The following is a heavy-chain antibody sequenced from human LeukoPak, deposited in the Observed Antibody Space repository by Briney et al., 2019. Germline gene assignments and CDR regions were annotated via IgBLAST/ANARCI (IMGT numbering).Heavy chain of an antibody. Sequence: GESLKTSCKGSGFSFTSYWIAWVRQMPGKGLGWMGIIYPGDSDTRYSPSFQGQVTISADKSISTAYLQWSSLKASDTAMYYCARQTTYRNSYYFDYWGQGTLVTVSS. CDR3: ARQTTYRNSYYFDY. D-gene: IGHD4-23*01. CDR1: GFSFTSYW. CDR2: IYPGDSDT. J-gene: IGHJ4*02. V-gene: IGHV5-51*01.